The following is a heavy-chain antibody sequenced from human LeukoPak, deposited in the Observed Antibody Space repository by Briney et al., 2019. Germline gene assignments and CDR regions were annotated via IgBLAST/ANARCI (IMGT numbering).Heavy chain of an antibody. CDR3: ARDASYYDSSGYPD. J-gene: IGHJ4*02. CDR1: GFTFSSYG. Sequence: PSGRSLRLSCAASGFTFSSYGMPWVRQAPGKGLEWVAVIWYDGSNKYYADSVKGRFTISRDNSKNTLYLQMNSLRAEDTAVYYCARDASYYDSSGYPDWGQGTLVTVSS. D-gene: IGHD3-22*01. V-gene: IGHV3-33*01. CDR2: IWYDGSNK.